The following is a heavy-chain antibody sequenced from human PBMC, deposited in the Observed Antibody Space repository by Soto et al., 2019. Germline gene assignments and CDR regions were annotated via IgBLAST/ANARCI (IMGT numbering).Heavy chain of an antibody. CDR1: GFTFSSYA. J-gene: IGHJ5*02. CDR2: ISSNGGST. V-gene: IGHV3-64D*08. Sequence: PGGSLRLSCSASGFTFSSYAMHWVRQAPGKGLKYVSAISSNGGSTYYADSVKGRFTISRDNSKNTLYLQMSSLRAEDTAVYYFVKDNPPHVAAAVNWFDPWGQGTLVTVPQ. CDR3: VKDNPPHVAAAVNWFDP. D-gene: IGHD6-13*01.